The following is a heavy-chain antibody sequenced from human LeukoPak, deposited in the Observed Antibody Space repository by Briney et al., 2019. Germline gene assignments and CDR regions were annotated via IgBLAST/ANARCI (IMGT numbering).Heavy chain of an antibody. J-gene: IGHJ4*02. V-gene: IGHV3-74*01. Sequence: GGSLRLSCAASGFTFSSYWMNWVRQAPGQGLEWVSRINSDGSSTNYADSVKGRFTISRDNAKNTLYLQMNSLRAEDTAVYYCARGMALYDILTLGYWGQGTLVTVAS. CDR1: GFTFSSYW. CDR2: INSDGSST. D-gene: IGHD3-9*01. CDR3: ARGMALYDILTLGY.